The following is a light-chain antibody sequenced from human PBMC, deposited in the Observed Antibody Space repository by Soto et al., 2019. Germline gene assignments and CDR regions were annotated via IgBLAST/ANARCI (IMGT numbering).Light chain of an antibody. Sequence: QSVLTQPASVSGSPGQSITISCAGTSSDVGGYNYVSWYQQHPGKVPRLIISDVNKRPSGVSDRFSGSKSGNTASLTISGLQGEEEADYYCGSFTRSVTVVFGGGTKVTVL. J-gene: IGLJ2*01. CDR2: DVN. V-gene: IGLV2-14*03. CDR3: GSFTRSVTVV. CDR1: SSDVGGYNY.